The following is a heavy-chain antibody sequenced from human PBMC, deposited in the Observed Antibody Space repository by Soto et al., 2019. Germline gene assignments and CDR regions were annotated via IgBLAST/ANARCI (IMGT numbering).Heavy chain of an antibody. V-gene: IGHV4-31*03. CDR2: IYYSGST. CDR3: ARSLRPLMGRSGYYYEGSHAFDI. Sequence: PSETLSLTCTVSGGSISSGGYYWSWIRQYPGKGLEWIGYIYYSGSTYYNPSLKSRVTISVDTSKNQFSLKLSSVTAADTAVYYCARSLRPLMGRSGYYYEGSHAFDIWGQGTMVTVSS. CDR1: GGSISSGGYY. D-gene: IGHD3-22*01. J-gene: IGHJ3*02.